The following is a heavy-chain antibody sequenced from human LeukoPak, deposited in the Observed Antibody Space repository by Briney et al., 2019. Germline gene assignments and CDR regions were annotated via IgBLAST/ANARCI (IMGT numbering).Heavy chain of an antibody. CDR3: ARKVGATDYYYTMDI. CDR1: GFTFSSYA. Sequence: GGSLRLSCAASGFTFSSYAMHWVRQAPGKGLEWVAVISYDGSNKYYADSVKGRFTISRDNAKNSLYLQMISLRAEDTAVYYCARKVGATDYYYTMDIWGQGTTVTVSS. V-gene: IGHV3-30*04. CDR2: ISYDGSNK. D-gene: IGHD1-26*01. J-gene: IGHJ6*02.